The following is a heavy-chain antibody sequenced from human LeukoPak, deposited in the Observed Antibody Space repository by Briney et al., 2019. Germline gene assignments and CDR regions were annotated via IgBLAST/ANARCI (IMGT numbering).Heavy chain of an antibody. V-gene: IGHV4-59*08. D-gene: IGHD2-15*01. CDR1: GGSITNYN. CDR3: ARRRVGDLTVGSDTWFDP. J-gene: IGHJ5*02. CDR2: ISDSGST. Sequence: PSETLSLTCTVSGGSITNYNWNWIRQPPGKGLEWIGYISDSGSTNYNPSLQSRVTISVDTPKNQFSLKLYSVTASDTAIYYCARRRVGDLTVGSDTWFDPWGQGALVTVSS.